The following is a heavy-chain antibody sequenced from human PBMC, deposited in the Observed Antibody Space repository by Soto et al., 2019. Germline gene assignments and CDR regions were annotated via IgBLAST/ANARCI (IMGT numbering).Heavy chain of an antibody. CDR2: ISSSSSTI. Sequence: GGSLRLSCAASGFTFSSYSMNWVRQAPGKGLEWVSYISSSSSTIYYADSVKGRFTISRDNAKNSLYLQMNSLRAEDTAVYYCARELIFVDYLGQGNLVTGS. V-gene: IGHV3-48*01. CDR1: GFTFSSYS. J-gene: IGHJ4*02. D-gene: IGHD3-16*01. CDR3: ARELIFVDY.